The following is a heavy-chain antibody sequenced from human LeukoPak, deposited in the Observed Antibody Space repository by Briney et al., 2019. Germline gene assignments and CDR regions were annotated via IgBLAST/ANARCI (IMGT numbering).Heavy chain of an antibody. J-gene: IGHJ1*01. D-gene: IGHD2-8*01. CDR1: GFTFSSYD. CDR3: AKDRPAGGDGVFNY. CDR2: ISYDGSNK. V-gene: IGHV3-30*18. Sequence: GGSLRLSCAASGFTFSSYDMHWVRQAPGKGLEWVAVISYDGSNKYYADSVKGRFTISRDNSKNTLYLQMNSLRTEDTAVYYCAKDRPAGGDGVFNYGGQATPLTL.